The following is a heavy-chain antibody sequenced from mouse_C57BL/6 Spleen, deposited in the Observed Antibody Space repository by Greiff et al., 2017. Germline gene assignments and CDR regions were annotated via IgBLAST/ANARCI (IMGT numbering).Heavy chain of an antibody. J-gene: IGHJ2*01. D-gene: IGHD2-3*01. CDR3: TTEGDGSFDY. CDR2: IDPENGDT. Sequence: VQLKESGAELVRPGASVKLSCTASGFNIKDDYMHWVKQRPEQGLEWIGWIDPENGDTEYASKFQGKATITADTSSNTAYLQLSSLTSEDTAVYYCTTEGDGSFDYWGQGTTLTVSS. CDR1: GFNIKDDY. V-gene: IGHV14-4*01.